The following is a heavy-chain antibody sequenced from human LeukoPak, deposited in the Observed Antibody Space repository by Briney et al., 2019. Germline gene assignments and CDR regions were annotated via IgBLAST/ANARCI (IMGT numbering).Heavy chain of an antibody. J-gene: IGHJ4*02. D-gene: IGHD3-16*02. Sequence: GGSLRLSCAVSGITLSNYGMSWFRQAPGKGPEWVASIKDDGSAQFYVDSLEGRFTISRDNAKNTLYLQMDTMRVEDTAVHYCARHIVGEQNFDYWGQGTLVTVSS. CDR2: IKDDGSAQ. CDR3: ARHIVGEQNFDY. V-gene: IGHV3-7*01. CDR1: GITLSNYG.